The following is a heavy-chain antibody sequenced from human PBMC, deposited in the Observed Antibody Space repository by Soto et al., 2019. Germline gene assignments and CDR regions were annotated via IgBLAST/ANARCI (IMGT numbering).Heavy chain of an antibody. CDR2: IYPANSDT. CDR3: AKDRGGSGWPEFDC. D-gene: IGHD6-19*01. Sequence: GESLKISCKGSGYDFTSYWIGWVRQTPGKGLEWMGIIYPANSDTRYSPSFQGLVTISADKSITTAYLQMDNLRAEDTALYYCAKDRGGSGWPEFDCWGQGTQVTVSS. V-gene: IGHV5-51*01. CDR1: GYDFTSYW. J-gene: IGHJ4*02.